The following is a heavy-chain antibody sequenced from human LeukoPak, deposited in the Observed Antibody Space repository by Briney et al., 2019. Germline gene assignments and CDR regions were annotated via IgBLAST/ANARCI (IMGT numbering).Heavy chain of an antibody. CDR3: ARWADKSSSSSRVAFDV. D-gene: IGHD6-6*01. J-gene: IGHJ3*01. CDR1: GGSFSGYY. Sequence: KTSETLSLTCAVYGGSFSGYYWSWIRQPPGKGLEWIGEINHSGSTNYNPSLKSRVTISVDTSKNQFSLNLSSVTAADTAVYYCARWADKSSSSSRVAFDVWGQGTMVTVSS. V-gene: IGHV4-34*01. CDR2: INHSGST.